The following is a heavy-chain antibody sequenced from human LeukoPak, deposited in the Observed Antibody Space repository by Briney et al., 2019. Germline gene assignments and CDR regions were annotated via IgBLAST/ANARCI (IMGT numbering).Heavy chain of an antibody. J-gene: IGHJ4*02. CDR2: NIPTLGIA. Sequence: SAKVSCKASGGTFSSYAISWVRQAPGQGLEWMGRNIPTLGIANYAQKFQGRVTITADKSTSTAYMELSSLRSEDTAVYYCARDPDSSGWYLGYYFDYWGQGTLVTVSS. CDR1: GGTFSSYA. CDR3: ARDPDSSGWYLGYYFDY. V-gene: IGHV1-69*04. D-gene: IGHD6-19*01.